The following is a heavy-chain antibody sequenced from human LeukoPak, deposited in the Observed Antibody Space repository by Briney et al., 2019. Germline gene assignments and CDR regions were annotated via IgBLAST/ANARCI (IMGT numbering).Heavy chain of an antibody. CDR1: GYSFTNYW. Sequence: GESLKISCKGSGYSFTNYWIGWVRQMPGKGLEWIGIIYPGDSDIKYSPSFQGQVTISADKSINTAYLQRSSLKASDTAMYYCARHPPGYCTNGVCYGADYWGRGTLVTVSS. CDR2: IYPGDSDI. J-gene: IGHJ4*02. D-gene: IGHD2-8*01. CDR3: ARHPPGYCTNGVCYGADY. V-gene: IGHV5-51*01.